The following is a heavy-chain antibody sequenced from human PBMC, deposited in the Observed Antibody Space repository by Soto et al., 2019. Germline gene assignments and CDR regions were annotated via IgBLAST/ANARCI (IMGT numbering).Heavy chain of an antibody. J-gene: IGHJ4*02. V-gene: IGHV2-70*11. CDR1: GFSLSTSGMC. Sequence: SCPTLVNPTQTLTLTCNFSGFSLSTSGMCVSWIRQPPGKALEWLARIDWDDDKYYSTSLKTRLTISKDTSKNQVVLTMTNMDPVDTATYYCARATYYYDSSGYAAYYFDYWGQGTLVTVSS. CDR3: ARATYYYDSSGYAAYYFDY. CDR2: IDWDDDK. D-gene: IGHD3-22*01.